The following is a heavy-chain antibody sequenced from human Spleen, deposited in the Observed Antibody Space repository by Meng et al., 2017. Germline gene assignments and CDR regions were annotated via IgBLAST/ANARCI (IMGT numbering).Heavy chain of an antibody. CDR1: GGSFGDYY. Sequence: QVQLQSWGGWLVTPSETVSSSCVVAGGSFGDYYWSWLRQPPGKGLEWIGEINHSGSTNYNPFLESRATISVETSQNNLSLKLSSVTAADSALYYCARGPTKMAHDFDYWGQGTLVTVSS. V-gene: IGHV4-34*01. CDR2: INHSGST. CDR3: ARGPTKMAHDFDY. D-gene: IGHD5-24*01. J-gene: IGHJ4*02.